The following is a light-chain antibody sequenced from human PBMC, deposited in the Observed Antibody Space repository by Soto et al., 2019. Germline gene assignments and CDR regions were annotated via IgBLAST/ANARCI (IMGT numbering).Light chain of an antibody. CDR1: QSVSSN. CDR3: QQYNIWAS. CDR2: GTS. J-gene: IGKJ2*01. Sequence: EIVMTQSPATLSVSPGERATLSCRASQSVSSNLAWYQQKPGQAPRLLIYGTSTRATGIPARFSCSGSETEFALNISSLQSEDFAVYYCQQYNIWASFGQGTKLEIK. V-gene: IGKV3D-15*01.